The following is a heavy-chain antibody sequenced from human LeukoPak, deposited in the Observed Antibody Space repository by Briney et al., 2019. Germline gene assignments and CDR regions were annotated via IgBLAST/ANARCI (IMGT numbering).Heavy chain of an antibody. V-gene: IGHV1-8*01. CDR2: MNPNSGNT. J-gene: IGHJ5*02. CDR3: ARGRYGMGYCSNGVCNNWFDL. Sequence: ASVKVSCKASGYTFTSYDINWVRQATGQGLEWMGWMNPNSGNTGYAQKFQGRVTMTRHTSISTAYMELSSLRSEDTAVYYCARGRYGMGYCSNGVCNNWFDLWGQGTLVTVSS. CDR1: GYTFTSYD. D-gene: IGHD2-8*01.